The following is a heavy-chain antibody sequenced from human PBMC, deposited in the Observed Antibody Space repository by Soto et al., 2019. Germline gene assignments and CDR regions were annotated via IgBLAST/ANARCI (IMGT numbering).Heavy chain of an antibody. CDR1: GGTFSSYT. J-gene: IGHJ4*02. Sequence: QVQLVQSGAEVKKPGSSVKVSCKASGGTFSSYTISWVRQAPGQGLEWMGRIIPILGIANYAQKFQGRVTXXAXKXXSTAYMELSSLRSEDTAVYYCARVGTDDYGDSIDYWGQGTLVTVSS. V-gene: IGHV1-69*02. D-gene: IGHD4-17*01. CDR3: ARVGTDDYGDSIDY. CDR2: IIPILGIA.